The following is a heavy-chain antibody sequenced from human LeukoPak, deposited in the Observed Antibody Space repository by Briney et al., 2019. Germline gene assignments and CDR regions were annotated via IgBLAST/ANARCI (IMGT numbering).Heavy chain of an antibody. Sequence: GGSLRLSCTASGFTFSSYAMSWVRQAPGKGLEWVSGISGSGGRTYFADSVKGRFTISRDNSKNILYLQMNSLRIEDTAIYFCAKDMGVGGTYYLDCWGPGTLVTVSS. D-gene: IGHD1-26*01. CDR2: ISGSGGRT. J-gene: IGHJ4*02. V-gene: IGHV3-23*01. CDR1: GFTFSSYA. CDR3: AKDMGVGGTYYLDC.